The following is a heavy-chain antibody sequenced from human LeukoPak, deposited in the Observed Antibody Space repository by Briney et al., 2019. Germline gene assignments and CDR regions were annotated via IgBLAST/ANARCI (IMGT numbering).Heavy chain of an antibody. CDR3: AREVLIVVEPAANTIDY. D-gene: IGHD2-2*01. CDR1: GFTFRDYT. Sequence: KSGGSLRLSCAASGFTFRDYTMNWVRQTPGKGLEWVSAINKGGSYMTYADSVKGRFTVSRDNAKNSLFNNLRAEDTAVYFCAREVLIVVEPAANTIDYWGQGTRVTVSS. V-gene: IGHV3-21*01. CDR2: INKGGSYM. J-gene: IGHJ4*02.